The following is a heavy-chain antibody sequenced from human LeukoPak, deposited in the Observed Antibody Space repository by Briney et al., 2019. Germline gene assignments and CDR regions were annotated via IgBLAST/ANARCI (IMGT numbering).Heavy chain of an antibody. V-gene: IGHV1-8*03. CDR1: GYTFTSYD. CDR2: MNPNSGNT. J-gene: IGHJ4*02. Sequence: ASVTVSCKASGYTFTSYDINWVRQPTGQGREWMGWMNPNSGNTGYAQKFQGRVTITRNTSINTAYMELCSLRSEDTAVYYCARGRSNAGRPLDYWGQGTLVTVSS. CDR3: ARGRSNAGRPLDY.